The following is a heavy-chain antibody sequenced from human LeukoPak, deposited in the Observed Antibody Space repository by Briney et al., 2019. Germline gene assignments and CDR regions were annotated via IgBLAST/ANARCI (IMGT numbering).Heavy chain of an antibody. J-gene: IGHJ6*03. D-gene: IGHD5/OR15-5a*01. V-gene: IGHV1-69*05. CDR1: GGTSSSYA. Sequence: ASVKVSCKASGGTSSSYAISWVRQAPGQGLEWMGGIIPIFGTANYAQKFQGRVTITTDESTSTAYMELSSLRSEDTAVYYCSRNSDHSTSGYYYMDVWGKGTTVTVSS. CDR2: IIPIFGTA. CDR3: SRNSDHSTSGYYYMDV.